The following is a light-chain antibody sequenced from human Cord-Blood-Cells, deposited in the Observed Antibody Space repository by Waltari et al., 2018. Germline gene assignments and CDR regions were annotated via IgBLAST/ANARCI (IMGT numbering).Light chain of an antibody. CDR2: EGS. CDR1: SSDGGRYNL. Sequence: QYALTQHASAAGSPGKSITISCNGTSSDGGRYNLVSWYQQHPGKAPKLMIYEGSKRPSGVSNRFSGSKSGNTASLTISGLQAEDEADYYCCSYAGSSTLVFGGGTKLTVL. J-gene: IGLJ3*02. V-gene: IGLV2-23*01. CDR3: CSYAGSSTLV.